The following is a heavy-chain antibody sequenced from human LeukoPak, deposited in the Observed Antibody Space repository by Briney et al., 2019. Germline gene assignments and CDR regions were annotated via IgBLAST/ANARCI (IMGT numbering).Heavy chain of an antibody. V-gene: IGHV3-23*01. J-gene: IGHJ4*02. D-gene: IGHD3-10*01. CDR3: ARGGVHYDGSGTYYLMYYTDY. CDR2: IRGSGGAT. Sequence: PGGSLRLSCAASGFTFNPYGMSWVRGAPGKGLEWGSDIRGSGGATYYADSVKGRFTISRDDPDNTLYLEGNRLRAGDRAVYLCARGGVHYDGSGTYYLMYYTDYWGQGALVTVSS. CDR1: GFTFNPYG.